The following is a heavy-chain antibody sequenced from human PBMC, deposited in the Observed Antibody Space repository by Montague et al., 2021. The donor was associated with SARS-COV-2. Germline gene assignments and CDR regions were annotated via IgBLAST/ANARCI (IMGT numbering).Heavy chain of an antibody. Sequence: SETLSLTCRASGDSISTSTWWTWVRQTPGKGLEWIGEIFHSGTISYNPSLKSRVSISVDKSNNQFSLRLSSLIAADTAVYYCATLSRRTAAGTRDYFGLDVWGQGTTVVVSS. CDR3: ATLSRRTAAGTRDYFGLDV. CDR2: IFHSGTI. V-gene: IGHV4-4*02. J-gene: IGHJ6*02. D-gene: IGHD6-13*01. CDR1: GDSISTSTW.